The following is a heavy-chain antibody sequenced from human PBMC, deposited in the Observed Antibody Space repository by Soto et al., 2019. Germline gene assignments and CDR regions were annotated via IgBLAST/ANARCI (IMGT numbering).Heavy chain of an antibody. CDR2: VRGGGDST. Sequence: QVLESGGGLVQPGGSLRLACAASGFTLSEYGTSWVRQAPGKGLEWVSFVRGGGDSTSYTDSVKGRFTISIDSSKTPVCLQMNSLRAEDTGVCYCATSNYGERDWGQGTLVTVSS. CDR1: GFTLSEYG. CDR3: ATSNYGERD. V-gene: IGHV3-23*01. J-gene: IGHJ4*02. D-gene: IGHD3-10*01.